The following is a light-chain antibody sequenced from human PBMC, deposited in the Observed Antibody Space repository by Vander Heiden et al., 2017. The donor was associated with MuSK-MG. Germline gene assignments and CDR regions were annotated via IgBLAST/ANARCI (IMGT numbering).Light chain of an antibody. Sequence: VSVALGPTVRNTCQGDTLRTYYASWYQQKPGQAPVLVIYGKNNRPSGIPDRFSGSSSGNTASLTITGAQAEDEADYYCNSRDSSGNHLGVFGGGTKLTVL. CDR1: TLRTYY. J-gene: IGLJ2*01. V-gene: IGLV3-19*01. CDR2: GKN. CDR3: NSRDSSGNHLGV.